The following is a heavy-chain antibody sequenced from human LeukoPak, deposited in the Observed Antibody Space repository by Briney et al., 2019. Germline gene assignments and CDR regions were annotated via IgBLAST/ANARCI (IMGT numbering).Heavy chain of an antibody. V-gene: IGHV1-46*01. Sequence: ASVKVSCKASGYTFTNYYMHWVRQAPGQGLEWMGIINPSGGSTNYAQKFQGRVTMTRDTSTSTVYMELSSLRSEDTAVYFCARGGAGGDYLDYWGQGTLVTVSS. CDR2: INPSGGST. D-gene: IGHD3-10*01. CDR3: ARGGAGGDYLDY. CDR1: GYTFTNYY. J-gene: IGHJ4*02.